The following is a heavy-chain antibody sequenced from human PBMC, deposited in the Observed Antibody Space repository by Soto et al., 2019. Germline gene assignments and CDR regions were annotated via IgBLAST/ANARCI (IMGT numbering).Heavy chain of an antibody. V-gene: IGHV1-46*03. CDR1: GYTFTSYY. J-gene: IGHJ6*03. D-gene: IGHD2-21*02. CDR2: INPSGGST. Sequence: QVQLVQSGAEVKKPGASVKVSCKASGYTFTSYYMHWVRQAPGQGLEWMGIINPSGGSTSYAQKFQGRVTMTRDTSTGTVYMELSSLRSEDTAVYYCARDPVVTSSYYYYYMDVWGKGTTVTVSS. CDR3: ARDPVVTSSYYYYYMDV.